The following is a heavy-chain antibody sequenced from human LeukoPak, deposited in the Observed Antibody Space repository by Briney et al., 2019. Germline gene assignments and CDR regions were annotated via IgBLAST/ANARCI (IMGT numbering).Heavy chain of an antibody. CDR3: AKTERYSGYDLLAYFDY. J-gene: IGHJ4*02. CDR1: GFTFSSYA. V-gene: IGHV3-23*01. Sequence: GGSLRLSCAASGFTFSSYAMSWVRQAPGKGLEWVSAISGSGGSTYYADSVKGRFTISRDNSKNTLYLQMNSLGAEDTAVYYCAKTERYSGYDLLAYFDYWGQGTLVTVSS. CDR2: ISGSGGST. D-gene: IGHD5-12*01.